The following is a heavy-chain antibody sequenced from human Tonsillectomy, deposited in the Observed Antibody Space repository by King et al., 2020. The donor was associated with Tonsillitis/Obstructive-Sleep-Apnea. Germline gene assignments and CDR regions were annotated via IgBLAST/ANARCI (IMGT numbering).Heavy chain of an antibody. CDR1: GYTFTSYG. V-gene: IGHV1-18*01. CDR3: AGVVGPDVLGVPAAPLYYYYMDV. D-gene: IGHD2-2*01. J-gene: IGHJ6*03. CDR2: ISAHNGNT. Sequence: QLVQSGAEVKKPGASVKVSCKASGYTFTSYGISWVRQAPGQGLEWMGWISAHNGNTNFAQKLQGRVTMTTDTSTDTAYMELRSLRSDDTAVYYCAGVVGPDVLGVPAAPLYYYYMDVWGQGTPVTVSS.